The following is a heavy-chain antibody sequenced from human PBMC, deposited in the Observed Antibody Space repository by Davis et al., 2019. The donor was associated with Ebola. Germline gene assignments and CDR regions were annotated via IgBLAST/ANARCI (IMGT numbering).Heavy chain of an antibody. V-gene: IGHV3-48*04. CDR3: AKDPGLYFWDV. D-gene: IGHD2/OR15-2a*01. CDR2: ISSSSSTI. J-gene: IGHJ6*02. Sequence: PGGSLRLSCAASGFTFSSYSMNWVRQAPGKGLEWVSYISSSSSTIYYADSVKGRFTISRDNAKNSLYLQMNNLRVDDTAVYYCAKDPGLYFWDVWGQGTSVTVSS. CDR1: GFTFSSYS.